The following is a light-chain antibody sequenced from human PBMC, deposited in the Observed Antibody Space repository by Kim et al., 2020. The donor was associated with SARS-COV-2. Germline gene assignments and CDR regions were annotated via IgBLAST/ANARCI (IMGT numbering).Light chain of an antibody. J-gene: IGKJ2*01. CDR3: QQYNNWPNT. CDR1: QSVSSN. Sequence: SVSRGESAPLSCRASQSVSSNLAWYQQKPGQAPRLLIYGASTRATGIPARFSGSGSGTEFTLTISSLQPEDFAVYYCQQYNNWPNTFGQGTKLEI. CDR2: GAS. V-gene: IGKV3-15*01.